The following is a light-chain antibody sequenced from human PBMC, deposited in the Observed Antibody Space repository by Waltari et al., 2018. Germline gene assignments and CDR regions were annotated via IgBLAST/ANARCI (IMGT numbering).Light chain of an antibody. CDR1: QDISTY. Sequence: DIQLTQSPSSLSASLGDRVTINCRASQDISTYLNWYQQKPGKAPKILIHDASNLETGVPSRFSGSGSGTQCSFSISSLQPEDTATYYCQQYENIPLTFGGGIKVEI. V-gene: IGKV1-33*01. CDR3: QQYENIPLT. CDR2: DAS. J-gene: IGKJ4*01.